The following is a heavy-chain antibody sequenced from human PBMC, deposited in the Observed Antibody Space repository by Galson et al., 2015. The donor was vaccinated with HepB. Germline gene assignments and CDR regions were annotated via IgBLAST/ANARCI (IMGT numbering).Heavy chain of an antibody. CDR2: INAGNGNT. CDR3: ARVAAARGVVDY. Sequence: SVKVSCKASGYTFTSYAMHWVRQAPGQRLEWMGWINAGNGNTKYSQKFQGRVTITRDTSASTAYMELSSLRSEDTAVYYCARVAAARGVVDYWGQGTLVTVSS. V-gene: IGHV1-3*01. J-gene: IGHJ4*02. CDR1: GYTFTSYA. D-gene: IGHD6-13*01.